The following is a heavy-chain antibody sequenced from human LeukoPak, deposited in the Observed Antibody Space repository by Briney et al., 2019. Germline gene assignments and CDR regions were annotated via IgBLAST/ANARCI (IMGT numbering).Heavy chain of an antibody. Sequence: PSETLSLTCSVPGASISRTTYYWGWIRQPPGKGLEWIGSVFHTGTAYYNPSLRSRVTLSVDTSKNQFSLKMSSVTAADTAVYYCTKNDVGDYGTWGQGTLVAVSS. CDR3: TKNDVGDYGT. V-gene: IGHV4-39*01. J-gene: IGHJ5*02. D-gene: IGHD4-17*01. CDR2: VFHTGTA. CDR1: GASISRTTYY.